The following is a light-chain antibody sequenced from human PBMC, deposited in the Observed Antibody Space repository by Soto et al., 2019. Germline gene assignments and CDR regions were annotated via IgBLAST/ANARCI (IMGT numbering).Light chain of an antibody. J-gene: IGLJ1*01. V-gene: IGLV2-14*01. CDR3: TSPTPGSLYV. Sequence: QSALTQPASVSGSPGQSITISCTGTSSDVGNYNYVSWYQQYPGRVPKLLIYMVSNRPSGVSNRFSGSKSGNTASPTISGLQAEDEADYFCTSPTPGSLYVFGTGTQLTVL. CDR1: SSDVGNYNY. CDR2: MVS.